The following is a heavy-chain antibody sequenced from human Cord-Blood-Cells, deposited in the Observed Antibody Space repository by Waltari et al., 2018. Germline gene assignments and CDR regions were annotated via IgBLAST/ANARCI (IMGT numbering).Heavy chain of an antibody. V-gene: IGHV4-34*01. CDR2: INHSGST. CDR3: ARGDYYDSSGYYSAFDI. D-gene: IGHD3-22*01. Sequence: QVQLQQWGAGLLKPSQTLSPTCAVFGGSFSGYYWSWIRQPPGKGLEWIGEINHSGSTNYNPSLKSRVTISVDTSKNQFSLKLSSVTAADTAVYYCARGDYYDSSGYYSAFDIWGQGTMVTVSS. CDR1: GGSFSGYY. J-gene: IGHJ3*02.